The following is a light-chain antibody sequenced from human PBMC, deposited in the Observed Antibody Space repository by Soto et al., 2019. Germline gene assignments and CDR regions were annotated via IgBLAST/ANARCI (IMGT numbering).Light chain of an antibody. CDR1: QDIAIY. V-gene: IGKV1-9*01. Sequence: IQLTQSPSSLSASVGDRVTITCRASQDIAIYLAWSQQKPGEAPKLLIYAASTMYGGVPSRFSGSGSGTDFALTITSLQAEEFATYYCQQLRKYPSTFGGGNKVEIK. CDR2: AAS. J-gene: IGKJ4*01. CDR3: QQLRKYPST.